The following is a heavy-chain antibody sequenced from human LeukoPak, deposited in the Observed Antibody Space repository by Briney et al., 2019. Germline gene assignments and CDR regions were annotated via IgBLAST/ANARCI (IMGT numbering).Heavy chain of an antibody. J-gene: IGHJ4*02. V-gene: IGHV4-59*01. CDR2: IYYSWST. CDR3: ARAGGGYQLAPGYFDY. D-gene: IGHD2-2*01. Sequence: PSETLSLTCTGSGGSISSYYWSWIRQPPGKGLEWIGYIYYSWSTNYNPSLKRRVTISVDTCKNQFSLKLSSVTAADTAVYYCARAGGGYQLAPGYFDYWGQGTLVTVSS. CDR1: GGSISSYY.